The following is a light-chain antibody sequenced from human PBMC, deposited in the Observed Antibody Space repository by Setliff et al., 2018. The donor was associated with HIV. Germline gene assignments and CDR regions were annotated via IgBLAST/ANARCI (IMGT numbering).Light chain of an antibody. Sequence: QSVLTQPASVSGSPGQSITISCTGTSSDVGVYNYVSWYQQHPGKAPKLMIYDVSKRPSGVSNRLFGSKSGNTASLTISGLQAEDETDYYCSSYTSSSTPYVFGTGTKVTVL. CDR2: DVS. CDR1: SSDVGVYNY. J-gene: IGLJ1*01. CDR3: SSYTSSSTPYV. V-gene: IGLV2-14*01.